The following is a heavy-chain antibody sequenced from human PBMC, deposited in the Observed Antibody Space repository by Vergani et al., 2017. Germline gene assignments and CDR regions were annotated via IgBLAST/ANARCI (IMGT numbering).Heavy chain of an antibody. Sequence: QMQLQESGPGLVKASETLPPTCTVSGDSIISRSYYWGWIRQPPGKGLEWIGSIYNSGNGDSSSSLKSRVTIAADTSKNQFSLRLTAVTAADTAVYYCASGKYYSDSTSHFRGRYFDVWGRGTLVTVPS. CDR1: GDSIISRSYY. CDR2: IYNSGNG. D-gene: IGHD3-16*01. J-gene: IGHJ2*01. V-gene: IGHV4-39*01. CDR3: ASGKYYSDSTSHFRGRYFDV.